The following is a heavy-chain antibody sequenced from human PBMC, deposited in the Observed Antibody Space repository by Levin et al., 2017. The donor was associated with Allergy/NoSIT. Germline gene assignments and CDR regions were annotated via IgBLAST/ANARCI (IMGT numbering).Heavy chain of an antibody. CDR1: GFSFSDSS. Sequence: TAGGSLRLSCAASGFSFSDSSMNWVRQTPGKGLEWISSISGNSYYIYYADSVKGRFTISRDNVKNSLYLQMDSLRAEDTAVYFCTRGGVFTYGYDYWGQGTLLTVSS. D-gene: IGHD5-24*01. J-gene: IGHJ4*02. CDR3: TRGGVFTYGYDY. CDR2: ISGNSYYI. V-gene: IGHV3-21*01.